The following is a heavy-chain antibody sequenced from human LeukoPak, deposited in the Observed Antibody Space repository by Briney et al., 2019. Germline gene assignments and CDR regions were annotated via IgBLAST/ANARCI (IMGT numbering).Heavy chain of an antibody. CDR2: IYYSGST. V-gene: IGHV4-59*01. J-gene: IGHJ5*02. Sequence: SETLSLTCTVSGGSISSYYWSWIRQPPGKGLEWIGYIYYSGSTDYNPSLKSRVTISVDTSKNQFSLKLSSVTAADTAVYYCARDPGPHYGDYEEVNWFDPWGQGTLVTVSS. D-gene: IGHD4-17*01. CDR3: ARDPGPHYGDYEEVNWFDP. CDR1: GGSISSYY.